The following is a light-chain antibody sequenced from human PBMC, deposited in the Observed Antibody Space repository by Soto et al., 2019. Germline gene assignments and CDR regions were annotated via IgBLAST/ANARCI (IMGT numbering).Light chain of an antibody. V-gene: IGLV2-14*03. CDR2: DVD. Sequence: QSALTQPASVSGSPGQSITISCTGTSSDVGGYNDVSWYQQYPGKAPKVVIYDVDNRPSGVSHRFSGSKSGNTASLTISGLQAEDEADSYCSSYTSSSTRVFGTGTKVTVL. CDR1: SSDVGGYND. J-gene: IGLJ1*01. CDR3: SSYTSSSTRV.